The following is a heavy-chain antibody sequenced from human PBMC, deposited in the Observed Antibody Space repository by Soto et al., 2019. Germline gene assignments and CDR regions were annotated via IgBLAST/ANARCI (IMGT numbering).Heavy chain of an antibody. CDR2: IKSKTDGGTT. V-gene: IGHV3-15*07. CDR3: TAGTGYYYYGMDV. CDR1: GFTFSNAW. Sequence: EVQLVESGGGLVKPGGSLRLSCAASGFTFSNAWMNWVRQAPGKGLEWVGRIKSKTDGGTTDYAAPVKGRFTISRDDSKNTLYLQINSLKTEDTAVYYCTAGTGYYYYGMDVWGQGTTVTVSS. J-gene: IGHJ6*02. D-gene: IGHD4-17*01.